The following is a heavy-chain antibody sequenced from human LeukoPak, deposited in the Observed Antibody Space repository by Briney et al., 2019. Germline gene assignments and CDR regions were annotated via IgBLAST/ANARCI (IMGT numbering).Heavy chain of an antibody. Sequence: PGESLRLSCAASGFTVSSNYMSWVRQAPGKGLEWVSVIYSGGSTYYADSVKGRFTISRDNSKNTLYLQMNSLRDEDTAVYYCAKSSYYDASGYYREYYFDYWGQGTLVTVSS. V-gene: IGHV3-53*01. CDR2: IYSGGST. J-gene: IGHJ4*02. D-gene: IGHD3-22*01. CDR3: AKSSYYDASGYYREYYFDY. CDR1: GFTVSSNY.